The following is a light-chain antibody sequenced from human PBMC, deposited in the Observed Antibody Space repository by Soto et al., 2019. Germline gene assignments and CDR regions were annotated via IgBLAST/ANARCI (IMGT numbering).Light chain of an antibody. V-gene: IGKV4-1*01. CDR3: QQYYSAPYT. J-gene: IGKJ2*01. CDR1: QSILYSGNNQNY. CDR2: WAS. Sequence: DIVMTQSPESLAVSLGERATINCKSSQSILYSGNNQNYLNWYQQKPGHPPKLLISWASTRESGVPDRFSGSGSRTDVTLTISSLQAEDVAVYYCQQYYSAPYTFGQGTKLEIK.